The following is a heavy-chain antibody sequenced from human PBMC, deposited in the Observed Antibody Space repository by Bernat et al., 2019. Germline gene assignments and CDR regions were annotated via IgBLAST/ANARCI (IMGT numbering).Heavy chain of an antibody. Sequence: QVTLRESGPALVKPTQTLTLTCTFSGFSLTTGGMSVSWIRQPPGKALEWLTRIDWDDDKYYSTSLKPRLTISKDTSKNQVVLTMTNMDPVDTATYYCARHYGDYSTDYWGQGTLVTVSS. CDR1: GFSLTTGGMS. J-gene: IGHJ4*02. CDR2: IDWDDDK. CDR3: ARHYGDYSTDY. V-gene: IGHV2-70*15. D-gene: IGHD4-17*01.